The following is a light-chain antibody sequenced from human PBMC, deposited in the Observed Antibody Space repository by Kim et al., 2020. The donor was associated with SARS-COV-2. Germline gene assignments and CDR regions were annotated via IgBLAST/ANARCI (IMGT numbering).Light chain of an antibody. V-gene: IGLV3-21*04. CDR3: QVWDSSSDDPYV. CDR1: NIGRKS. J-gene: IGLJ1*01. Sequence: SYELTQPPSVSVVPGKTARITCGGNNIGRKSVHWYQQKPGQAPVLVISNNVDRPAGIPERFSGSNSGNTATLTISRIEAGDEADYYCQVWDSSSDDPYVFGIGTKVTVL. CDR2: NNV.